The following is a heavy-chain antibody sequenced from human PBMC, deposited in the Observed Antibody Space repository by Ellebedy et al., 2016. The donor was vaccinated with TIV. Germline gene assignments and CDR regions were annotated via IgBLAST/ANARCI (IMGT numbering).Heavy chain of an antibody. J-gene: IGHJ4*02. CDR1: GFTFSSYA. Sequence: GGSLRLXXAASGFTFSSYAMSWVRQAPGKGLEWVSAISGSGGSTYYADSVKGRFTISRDNSKNTLYLQMNSLRAEDTAVYYCAKEYVPAAGTYYFDNWGQGTLVTVSS. V-gene: IGHV3-23*01. D-gene: IGHD2-2*01. CDR2: ISGSGGST. CDR3: AKEYVPAAGTYYFDN.